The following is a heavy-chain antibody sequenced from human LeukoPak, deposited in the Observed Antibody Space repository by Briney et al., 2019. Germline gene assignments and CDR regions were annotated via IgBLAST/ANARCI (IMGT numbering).Heavy chain of an antibody. CDR3: ARAFQQLAYFDY. CDR1: GYTFTSYG. V-gene: IGHV1-18*01. CDR2: ISAYNGNT. Sequence: ASVKVSCKASGYTFTSYGISWVRQAPGQGLEWMGWISAYNGNTNYAQKLQGRVTMTTDTSTSTAYVELRSLRSDDTAVYYCARAFQQLAYFDYWGQGTLVTVSS. J-gene: IGHJ4*02. D-gene: IGHD6-13*01.